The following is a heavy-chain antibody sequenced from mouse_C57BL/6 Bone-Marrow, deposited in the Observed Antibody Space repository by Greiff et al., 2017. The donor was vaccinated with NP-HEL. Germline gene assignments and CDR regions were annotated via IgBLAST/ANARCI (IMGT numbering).Heavy chain of an antibody. CDR3: ARDLAIDDYDDAMDY. D-gene: IGHD2-4*01. Sequence: EVKLVESGGGLVKPGGSLKLSCAASGFTFSSYAMSWVRQTPEKRLEWVATISDGGSYTYYPDTVTARFTISRDNAKNNRYLQMSQLKSEDTAMDYGARDLAIDDYDDAMDYWGQGTAVTVSS. V-gene: IGHV5-4*01. CDR1: GFTFSSYA. CDR2: ISDGGSYT. J-gene: IGHJ4*01.